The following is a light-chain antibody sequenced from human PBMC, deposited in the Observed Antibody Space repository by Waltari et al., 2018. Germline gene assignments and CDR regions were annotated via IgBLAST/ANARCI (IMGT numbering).Light chain of an antibody. CDR2: EVS. CDR1: SSDVGGCNY. Sequence: QSALTQPPSASGSPGQSVTISCTGTSSDVGGCNYVSWYQHHPGKAPKLMIYEVSKRPSGVPDRFSGSKSGNTASLTVSGLQAEDEADYYCSSYAGFNNFVVFGGGTSVTVL. CDR3: SSYAGFNNFVV. J-gene: IGLJ2*01. V-gene: IGLV2-8*01.